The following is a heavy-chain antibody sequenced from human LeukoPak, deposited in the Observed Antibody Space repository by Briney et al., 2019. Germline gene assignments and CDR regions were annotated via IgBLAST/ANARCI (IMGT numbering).Heavy chain of an antibody. Sequence: GGSLRLSCETSGFTAGFTFSTSYMTWVRQAPGMSLEWVAEIGPDGSGPVYVDSVKGRFTISRDNAKNSLYLQMNSLRVEETAVYYCARDFSWRQFDYWGLGTLVTVSS. CDR1: GFTAGFTFSTSY. V-gene: IGHV3-7*01. CDR2: IGPDGSGP. J-gene: IGHJ4*02. CDR3: ARDFSWRQFDY.